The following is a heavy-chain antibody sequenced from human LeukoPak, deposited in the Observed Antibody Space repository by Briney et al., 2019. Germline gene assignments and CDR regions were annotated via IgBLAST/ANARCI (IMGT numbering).Heavy chain of an antibody. CDR2: INPSGGST. J-gene: IGHJ3*02. V-gene: IGHV1-46*01. D-gene: IGHD3-3*01. CDR1: GYTFTSYY. Sequence: ASVKVSCKASGYTFTSYYMHWVRQAPGQGLEWMGIINPSGGSTSYAQKFQGRVTMPRDMSTSTVYMELSSLRSEDTAVYYCARGPYYDFWSGYSDAFDIWGQGTMVTVSS. CDR3: ARGPYYDFWSGYSDAFDI.